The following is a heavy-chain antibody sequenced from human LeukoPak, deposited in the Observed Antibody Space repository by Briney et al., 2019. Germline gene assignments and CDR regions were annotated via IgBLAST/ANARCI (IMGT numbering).Heavy chain of an antibody. CDR3: ARVTGTYRES. CDR1: GFTFSSYT. D-gene: IGHD4-11*01. CDR2: ISGSSTYI. V-gene: IGHV3-21*01. J-gene: IGHJ5*02. Sequence: GGSLRLSCAASGFTFSSYTMNWVRQAPGKGLEWVSSISGSSTYIFYADSVKGRFTISRDNAKNSLYLQMNSLRDEDTAVYFCARVTGTYRESWGQGTLVTVSS.